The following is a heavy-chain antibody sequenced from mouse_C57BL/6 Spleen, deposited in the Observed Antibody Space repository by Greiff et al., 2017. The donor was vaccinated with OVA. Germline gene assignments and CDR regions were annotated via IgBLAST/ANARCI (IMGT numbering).Heavy chain of an antibody. CDR1: GYSITSGYD. V-gene: IGHV3-1*01. CDR2: ISYSGST. J-gene: IGHJ1*03. Sequence: EVQLQESGPGMVKPSQSLSLTCTVTGYSITSGYDWHWIRHFPGNKLEWMGYISYSGSTNYNPSLKSRISITHDTSKNHFFLKLNSVTTEDTATNYCARDGVYGRSYEWYFDVWGTGTTVTVSS. CDR3: ARDGVYGRSYEWYFDV. D-gene: IGHD1-1*01.